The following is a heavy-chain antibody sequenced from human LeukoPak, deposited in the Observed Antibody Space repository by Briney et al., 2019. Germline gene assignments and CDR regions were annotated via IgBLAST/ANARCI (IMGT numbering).Heavy chain of an antibody. CDR1: GGSFSGYY. V-gene: IGHV4-30-4*01. Sequence: SETLSLTCAVYGGSFSGYYWSWIRQPPGEGLEWIGYIYYSGSTYYNPSLKSRVTISVDTSKNQFSLKLSSVTAADTAVYYCARGGRGDYVGRYFDYWGQGTLVTVSS. CDR3: ARGGRGDYVGRYFDY. J-gene: IGHJ4*02. D-gene: IGHD4-23*01. CDR2: IYYSGST.